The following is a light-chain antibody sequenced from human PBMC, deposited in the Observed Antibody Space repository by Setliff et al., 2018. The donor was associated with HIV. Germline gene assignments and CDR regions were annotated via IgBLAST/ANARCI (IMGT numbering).Light chain of an antibody. J-gene: IGLJ1*01. CDR3: CSYAGSYTFPYV. CDR2: YVT. Sequence: QSALTQPRSVSGSPGQSVTISCTGTTSDVGSYNYVSWYQQHPGKAPKLMIYYVTKRPSGVPDRFSGSKSGNTASLTISGLQAEDEADYCCCSYAGSYTFPYVFGTGTKVTVL. CDR1: TSDVGSYNY. V-gene: IGLV2-11*01.